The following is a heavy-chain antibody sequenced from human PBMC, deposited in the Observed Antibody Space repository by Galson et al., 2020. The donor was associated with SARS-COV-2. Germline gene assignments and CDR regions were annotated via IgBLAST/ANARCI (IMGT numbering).Heavy chain of an antibody. J-gene: IGHJ4*02. D-gene: IGHD2-15*01. CDR1: GGSFSGHY. CDR3: ARASRPPVVSVFIGGPNNFDY. V-gene: IGHV4-34*01. CDR2: ISHSGST. Sequence: SQASETLSLTCAVYGGSFSGHYWNWIRQSPGKGLQWIGEISHSGSTEYISSLRSRVTMSVDRSKNQFSLRLRSVTAADTAVYYSARASRPPVVSVFIGGPNNFDYWSQGTLVTVSS.